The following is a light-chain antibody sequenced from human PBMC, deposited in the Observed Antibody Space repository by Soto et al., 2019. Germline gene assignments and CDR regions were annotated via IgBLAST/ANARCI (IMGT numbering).Light chain of an antibody. CDR1: QSISSW. CDR2: DAS. J-gene: IGKJ4*02. Sequence: DVQLIQYQSAMSAYGGDGVTGSFRASQSISSWFPWYQQKPGKAPKLLINDASRMTTAVPPRISGSGSGTEFTMTISSLQPDDFATDYCQQYNSYTLTFARGWNVDI. V-gene: IGKV1-5*01. CDR3: QQYNSYTLT.